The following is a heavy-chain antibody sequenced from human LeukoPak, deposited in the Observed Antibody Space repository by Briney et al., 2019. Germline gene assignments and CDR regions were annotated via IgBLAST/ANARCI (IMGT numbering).Heavy chain of an antibody. J-gene: IGHJ4*02. CDR2: INHSGST. D-gene: IGHD3-10*01. CDR3: ARGRLLWFGELLPKNYFDY. Sequence: SETLPLTCAVYGGSFSGYYWSWIRQPPGKGLEWIGEINHSGSTNYNPSLKSRVTISVDTSKNQFSLKLSSATAADTAVYYCARGRLLWFGELLPKNYFDYWGQGTLVTVSS. CDR1: GGSFSGYY. V-gene: IGHV4-34*01.